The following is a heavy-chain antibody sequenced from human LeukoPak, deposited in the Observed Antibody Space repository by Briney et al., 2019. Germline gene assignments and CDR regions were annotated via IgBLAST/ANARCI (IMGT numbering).Heavy chain of an antibody. CDR3: ARASDIAVTGFDC. CDR2: IYYSGST. Sequence: SETLSLTCTVSGGSISGYYWSWIRQPPGKRLEWIGYIYYSGSTNYKPSLKSRVTISMDTSKSHFSLSLTSVTAADTAVYFCARASDIAVTGFDCWGQGLLVTVSS. CDR1: GGSISGYY. J-gene: IGHJ4*02. D-gene: IGHD6-19*01. V-gene: IGHV4-59*01.